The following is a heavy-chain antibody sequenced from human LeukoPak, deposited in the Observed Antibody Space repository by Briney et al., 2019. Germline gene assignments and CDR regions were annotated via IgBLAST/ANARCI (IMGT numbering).Heavy chain of an antibody. CDR2: MNHSGSP. J-gene: IGHJ6*02. CDR1: GGSFSRYY. Sequence: SETLSLTCAVYGGSFSRYYWSWIRQPPDKAREWLGEMNHSGSPNHHPPPKRRVTISVDTSKNQFSLQLSSVTAADTAVYYCASELPYISSGYYGRARYYYGMDVWGQGTTVTVSS. V-gene: IGHV4-34*01. D-gene: IGHD3-22*01. CDR3: ASELPYISSGYYGRARYYYGMDV.